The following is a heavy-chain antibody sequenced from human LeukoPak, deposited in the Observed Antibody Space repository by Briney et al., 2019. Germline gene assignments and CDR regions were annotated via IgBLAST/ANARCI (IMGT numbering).Heavy chain of an antibody. V-gene: IGHV3-30-3*01. CDR1: GFTFSSYA. CDR3: ARDFTTVTTN. CDR2: ISYDGSNK. D-gene: IGHD4-17*01. J-gene: IGHJ4*02. Sequence: GGSLRLSCAASGFTFSSYAMHWFRQAPGKGLEWVAVISYDGSNKYYADSVKGRFTISRDNSKNTLYLQMNSLRAEDTAVYYCARDFTTVTTNWGQGTLVTVSS.